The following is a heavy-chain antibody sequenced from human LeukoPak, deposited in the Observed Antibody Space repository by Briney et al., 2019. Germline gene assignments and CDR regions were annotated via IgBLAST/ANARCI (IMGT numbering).Heavy chain of an antibody. CDR2: INEDGSEK. CDR1: GFTFTSYW. J-gene: IGHJ4*02. CDR3: ARATDFWSGYYYY. Sequence: GGSLRLSCAASGFTFTSYWMSWVRQAPGKGLEWVANINEDGSEKYYVDSVKGRFTISRDNAKNSLYLQMNSLRAEDTAVYYCARATDFWSGYYYYWGQGTLVTVSS. V-gene: IGHV3-7*01. D-gene: IGHD3-3*01.